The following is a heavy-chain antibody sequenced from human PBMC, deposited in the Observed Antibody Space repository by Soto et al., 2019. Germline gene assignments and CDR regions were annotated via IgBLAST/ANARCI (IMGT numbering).Heavy chain of an antibody. CDR1: GLTFSNYA. D-gene: IGHD3-3*01. J-gene: IGHJ4*02. V-gene: IGHV3-23*01. CDR3: ASLPPWEADYGSGGVY. Sequence: EVQLLESGGGLVQPGGSLRLSCAASGLTFSNYAMSWVRQAPGKGLEWVSAIRGSGDSTYSADSVKGRFTISRDNSKNTLYLQMNSLGAEDTAVYYCASLPPWEADYGSGGVYWGQGTLVTVSS. CDR2: IRGSGDST.